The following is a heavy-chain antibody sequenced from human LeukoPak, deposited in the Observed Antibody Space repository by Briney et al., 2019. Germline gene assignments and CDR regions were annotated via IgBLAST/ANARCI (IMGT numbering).Heavy chain of an antibody. D-gene: IGHD2-2*01. CDR1: GGTFSSYT. CDR3: ARGPPVGWVVVPAANDDY. Sequence: SVKVSCKASGGTFSSYTISWVRQAPGQGLEWMGRIIPILGIANYAQKFQGRVTITADKSTSTAYMVLSSLRSEDTAVYYCARGPPVGWVVVPAANDDYWGQGTLVTVSS. J-gene: IGHJ4*02. V-gene: IGHV1-69*02. CDR2: IIPILGIA.